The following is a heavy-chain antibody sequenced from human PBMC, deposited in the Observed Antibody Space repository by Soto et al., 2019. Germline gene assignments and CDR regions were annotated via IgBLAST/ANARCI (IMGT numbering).Heavy chain of an antibody. V-gene: IGHV4-39*01. J-gene: IGHJ6*02. CDR2: IYYSGST. CDR3: ARPTLNIAARLYYGMDV. Sequence: ETLCPTCPVSGGSISSSSYYWGWIRQPPGKGLEWIGSIYYSGSTYYNPSLKSRVTISVDTSKNQFSLKLRSVNAADTAVYYCARPTLNIAARLYYGMDVWGQGTKVTVYS. CDR1: GGSISSSSYY. D-gene: IGHD6-6*01.